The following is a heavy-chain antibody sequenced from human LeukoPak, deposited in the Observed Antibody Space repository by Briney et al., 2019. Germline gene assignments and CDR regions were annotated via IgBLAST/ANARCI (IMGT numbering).Heavy chain of an antibody. CDR1: GFTFSTYW. Sequence: GGSLRLSCAASGFTFSTYWMSWVRQAPGKGLEWVSAISGSGGSTYYADSVKGRFTISRDNSKNTLYLQMNSLRAEDTAVYYCAKDPSIAVAGHFDYWGQGTLVTVSS. V-gene: IGHV3-23*01. CDR3: AKDPSIAVAGHFDY. CDR2: ISGSGGST. D-gene: IGHD6-19*01. J-gene: IGHJ4*02.